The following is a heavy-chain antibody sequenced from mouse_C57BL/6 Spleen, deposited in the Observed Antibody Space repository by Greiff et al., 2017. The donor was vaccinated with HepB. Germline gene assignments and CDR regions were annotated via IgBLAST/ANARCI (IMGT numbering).Heavy chain of an antibody. Sequence: VQLQQPGAELVKPGASVKLSCKASGYTFTSYWMHWVKQRPGRGLEWIGRIDPNSGGTKYNEKFKSKATLTVDKPSSTAYMQLSSLTSEDSAVYYCARPEGLVYYDYEAWFAYWGQGTLVTVSA. V-gene: IGHV1-72*01. CDR1: GYTFTSYW. CDR2: IDPNSGGT. J-gene: IGHJ3*01. D-gene: IGHD2-4*01. CDR3: ARPEGLVYYDYEAWFAY.